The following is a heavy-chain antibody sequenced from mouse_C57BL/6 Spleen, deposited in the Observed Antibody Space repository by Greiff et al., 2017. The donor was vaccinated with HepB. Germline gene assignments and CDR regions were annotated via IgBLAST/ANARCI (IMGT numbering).Heavy chain of an antibody. J-gene: IGHJ4*01. D-gene: IGHD1-1*02. CDR1: GYAFSSYW. CDR3: ARGASYGGYDAMDY. Sequence: QVQLQQSGAELVKPGASVKISCKASGYAFSSYWMNWVKQRPGKGLEWIGQIYPGDGDTNYNGKFKGKATLTADKSSSTAYMQLSSLTSEDSAVYFCARGASYGGYDAMDYWGQGTSVTVSA. CDR2: IYPGDGDT. V-gene: IGHV1-80*01.